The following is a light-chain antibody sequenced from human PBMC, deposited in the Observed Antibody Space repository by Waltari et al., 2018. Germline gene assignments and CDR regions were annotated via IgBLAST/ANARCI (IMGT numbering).Light chain of an antibody. CDR3: QQYGSSPSMYT. J-gene: IGKJ2*01. CDR2: DVS. V-gene: IGKV3-20*01. Sequence: PGTLSLSPGERVTLSCRASQSVSGSSLAWYQQKPGQAPSLLIYDVSSRATGIPDRFSGSGSGTDFTLTISRLEPEDFAVYYCQQYGSSPSMYTFGQGTKLEIK. CDR1: QSVSGSS.